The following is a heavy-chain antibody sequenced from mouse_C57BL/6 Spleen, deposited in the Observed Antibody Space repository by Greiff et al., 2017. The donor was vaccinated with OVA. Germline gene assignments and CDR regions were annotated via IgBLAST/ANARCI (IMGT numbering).Heavy chain of an antibody. CDR3: AFDYDGLYAMDY. Sequence: QVQLKQPGAELVKPGASVKMSCKASGYTFTSYWITWVKQRPGQGLEWIGDIYPGSGSTNYNEKFKSKATLTVDTSSSTAYMQLSSLTSEDSAVYYCAFDYDGLYAMDYWGQGTSVTVSS. J-gene: IGHJ4*01. V-gene: IGHV1-55*01. CDR1: GYTFTSYW. CDR2: IYPGSGST. D-gene: IGHD2-4*01.